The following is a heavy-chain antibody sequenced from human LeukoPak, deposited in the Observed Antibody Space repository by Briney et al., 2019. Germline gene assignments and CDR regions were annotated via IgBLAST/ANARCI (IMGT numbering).Heavy chain of an antibody. V-gene: IGHV3-64D*06. CDR3: VKAAGSWYGYFDY. J-gene: IGHJ4*02. CDR1: GFTFSNYA. Sequence: GGSLRLSCSASGFTFSNYAMHWVRQAPGKGLEYVSTISDNGGNTNYADSVKGRFTISRDNSKNTLYLQMSSLRPEDTAVYYCVKAAGSWYGYFDYWGQGTLVTVSS. CDR2: ISDNGGNT. D-gene: IGHD6-13*01.